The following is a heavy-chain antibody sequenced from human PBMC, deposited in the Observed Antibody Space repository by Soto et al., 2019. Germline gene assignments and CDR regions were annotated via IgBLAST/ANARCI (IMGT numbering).Heavy chain of an antibody. J-gene: IGHJ4*02. D-gene: IGHD6-13*01. Sequence: PSETLSLTCAVYGGSFSGYYWSWIRQPPGKGLEWIGEINHSGSTNYNPSLKSRVTISVDTSKNQFSLKLSSVTAADTAVYYCARGRRAWYGYWGQGTLVTVSS. V-gene: IGHV4-34*01. CDR2: INHSGST. CDR3: ARGRRAWYGY. CDR1: GGSFSGYY.